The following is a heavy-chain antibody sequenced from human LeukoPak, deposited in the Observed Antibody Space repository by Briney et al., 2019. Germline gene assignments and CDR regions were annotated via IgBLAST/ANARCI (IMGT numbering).Heavy chain of an antibody. CDR1: GFTFDDYA. CDR3: ARDTYDFWSGYEMIFDY. Sequence: GRSLRLSCAASGFTFDDYAMHWVRQAPGKGLEWVSGISWNSGSIGYADSVKGRFTISRDNAKNSLYLQMNSLRAEDTALYYCARDTYDFWSGYEMIFDYWGQGTLVTVSS. D-gene: IGHD3-3*01. V-gene: IGHV3-9*01. J-gene: IGHJ4*02. CDR2: ISWNSGSI.